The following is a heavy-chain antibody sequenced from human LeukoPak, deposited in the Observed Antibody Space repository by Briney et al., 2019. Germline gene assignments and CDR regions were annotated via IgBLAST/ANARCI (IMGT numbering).Heavy chain of an antibody. D-gene: IGHD1-26*01. Sequence: GGSLRLSCAASGFTLSDAWMNWVRLAPGKGLEWVGRIKSRNRGETVDYAAPVKGRFTISRDDSKTTVYLQMNSLKTEDTAIYYCTTDGSTTLSNTFDYWDQGTLVTVSS. CDR3: TTDGSTTLSNTFDY. J-gene: IGHJ4*02. V-gene: IGHV3-15*01. CDR2: IKSRNRGETV. CDR1: GFTLSDAW.